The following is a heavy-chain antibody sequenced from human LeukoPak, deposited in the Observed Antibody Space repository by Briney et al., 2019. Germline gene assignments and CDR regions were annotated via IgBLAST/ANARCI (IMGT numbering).Heavy chain of an antibody. CDR1: GGSISSSNW. D-gene: IGHD4-17*01. CDR2: IYHSGST. V-gene: IGHV4-4*02. CDR3: ARDYGDIPPDWYYDP. Sequence: SETLSLTCAVSGGSISSSNWWSWVRQPPGKGLEWIGEIYHSGSTNYNPSLKSRVTISVDTSKNQFSLKLRSVTAADTAVYYCARDYGDIPPDWYYDPWGRGTLVTVSS. J-gene: IGHJ2*01.